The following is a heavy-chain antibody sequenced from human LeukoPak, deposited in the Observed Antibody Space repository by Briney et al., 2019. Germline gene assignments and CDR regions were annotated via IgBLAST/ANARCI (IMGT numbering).Heavy chain of an antibody. J-gene: IGHJ4*02. Sequence: GGSLRLSCAASGFTVSHNYMSWVRQAPGKGLEWVSVIYSGGSTNYADSVKGRFTISRDNSKNTLYLQMNSLRAEDTAVCYCARDLSGPLDYWGQGTLVTVSS. CDR3: ARDLSGPLDY. CDR2: IYSGGST. CDR1: GFTVSHNY. D-gene: IGHD5-12*01. V-gene: IGHV3-66*01.